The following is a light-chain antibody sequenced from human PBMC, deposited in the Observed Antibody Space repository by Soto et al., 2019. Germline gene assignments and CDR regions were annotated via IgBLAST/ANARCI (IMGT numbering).Light chain of an antibody. CDR2: GAS. CDR3: QQYSSSPSWT. CDR1: QSISSSY. V-gene: IGKV3-20*01. Sequence: EIVLTQSPGTLSLFPGERATLSCRASQSISSSYLAWYQQKPGQAPRLLIYGASSGAADIPDRFSGSGSGTDFTLTISRLEPEDFAVYYCQQYSSSPSWTFGQGTKVEIK. J-gene: IGKJ1*01.